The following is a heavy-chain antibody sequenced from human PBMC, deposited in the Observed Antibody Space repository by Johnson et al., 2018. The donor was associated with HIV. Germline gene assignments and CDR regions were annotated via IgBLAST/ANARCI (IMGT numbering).Heavy chain of an antibody. J-gene: IGHJ3*02. CDR1: GFTFSNYA. CDR2: ISGNGGST. D-gene: IGHD1/OR15-1a*01. V-gene: IGHV3-23*04. CDR3: ARGGLGFQNIHDPFDI. Sequence: VQLVESGGGLVQPGGSLRLSCAASGFTFSNYAMSWVRQAPGKGLQWVSKISGNGGSTYYADSVKGRFTISRDNAKNCLYLQMNSLRVEDTALYYCARGGLGFQNIHDPFDIWGQGTMVTVSS.